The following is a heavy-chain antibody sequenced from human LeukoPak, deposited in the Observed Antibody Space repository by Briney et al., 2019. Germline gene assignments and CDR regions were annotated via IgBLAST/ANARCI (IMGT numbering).Heavy chain of an antibody. CDR3: AKEGRGNAVDY. J-gene: IGHJ4*02. Sequence: GGSLRLSCAASGFTFSSYGMSWVRQAPGKGLEWVSSISGSSGGTYYADSVKGRFTISRDNSKDTLYLQMNSLRAEDTAVYYCAKEGRGNAVDYWGQGTLVTGSS. CDR2: ISGSSGGT. D-gene: IGHD1-1*01. CDR1: GFTFSSYG. V-gene: IGHV3-23*01.